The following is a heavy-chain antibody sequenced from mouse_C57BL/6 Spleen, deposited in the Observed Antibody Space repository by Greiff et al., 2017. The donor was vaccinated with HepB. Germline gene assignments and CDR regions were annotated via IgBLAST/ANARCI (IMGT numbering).Heavy chain of an antibody. Sequence: QVQLQQSGAELARPGASVKLSCKASGYTFTSYGISWVKQRPGQGLEWIGEIYPRSGNTYYNEKFKGKATLTADKSSSTAYMELRSLTSEDSAVYFSASDYGSPFAYWGQGTLVTVSA. CDR2: IYPRSGNT. J-gene: IGHJ3*01. V-gene: IGHV1-81*01. D-gene: IGHD1-1*01. CDR1: GYTFTSYG. CDR3: ASDYGSPFAY.